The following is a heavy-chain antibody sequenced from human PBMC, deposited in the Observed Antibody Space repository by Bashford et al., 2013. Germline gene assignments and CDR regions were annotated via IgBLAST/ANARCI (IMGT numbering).Heavy chain of an antibody. CDR2: IYYSGST. CDR3: ARHEYRWLPYFDY. J-gene: IGHJ4*02. V-gene: IGHV4-59*08. Sequence: SETLSLTCTVSGGSISSYYWSWIRQPPGKGLEWIGYIYYSGSTNYNPSLKSRVTISVDTSKNQFSLKLSSVTAADTAVYYCARHEYRWLPYFDYVGPGNPGHRLL. D-gene: IGHD5-24*01. CDR1: GGSISSYY.